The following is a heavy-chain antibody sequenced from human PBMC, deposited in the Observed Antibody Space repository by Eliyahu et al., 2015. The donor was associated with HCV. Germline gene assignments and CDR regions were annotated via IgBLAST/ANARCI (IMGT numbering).Heavy chain of an antibody. J-gene: IGHJ2*01. CDR3: TRGNVGIDWYFDL. Sequence: EVQVVESGGGLVKPGRSLRLSCTASGFXFGDYAMSWFRQAPGKGLEWVGFIRSKAYGGTTEYAASVKGRFTIPRDDSKSIAYLQMNSLKTEDTGVYYCTRGNVGIDWYFDLWGRGTLVTVSS. CDR1: GFXFGDYA. D-gene: IGHD2-21*01. V-gene: IGHV3-49*05. CDR2: IRSKAYGGTT.